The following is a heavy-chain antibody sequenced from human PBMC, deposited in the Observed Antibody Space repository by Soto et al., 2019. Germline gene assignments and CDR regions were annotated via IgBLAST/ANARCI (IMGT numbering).Heavy chain of an antibody. J-gene: IGHJ6*02. CDR1: GGTFSSYA. Sequence: QVQLVQSGAEVKKPGSSVKVSCKASGGTFSSYAISWVRQAPGQGLEWMGGIIPIFGTANYAQKFQGRVTITADESTSTAYMELSSLSSEDTAVYYCASLVNGVVLVPAARDYGMDVWGQGTTVTVSS. D-gene: IGHD2-2*01. CDR2: IIPIFGTA. CDR3: ASLVNGVVLVPAARDYGMDV. V-gene: IGHV1-69*12.